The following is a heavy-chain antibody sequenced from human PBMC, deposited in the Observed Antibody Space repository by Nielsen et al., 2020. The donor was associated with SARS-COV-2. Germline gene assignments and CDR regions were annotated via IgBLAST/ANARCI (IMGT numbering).Heavy chain of an antibody. CDR1: GFTFSSYS. D-gene: IGHD3-10*01. CDR2: ISSSSSYI. J-gene: IGHJ4*02. Sequence: GESLKISCAVSGFTFSSYSMNWVRQAPGRGLEWVSSISSSSSYIYYADSAKGRFTISRDNAKNSLYLQMDSLRAEDTAVYYCARDQITMVRGVIDYWGQGTLVTVSS. V-gene: IGHV3-21*01. CDR3: ARDQITMVRGVIDY.